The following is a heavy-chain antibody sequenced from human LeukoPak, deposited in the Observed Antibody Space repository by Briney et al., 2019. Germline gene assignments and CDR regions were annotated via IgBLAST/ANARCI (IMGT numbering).Heavy chain of an antibody. CDR2: IYHSGST. D-gene: IGHD3-3*01. J-gene: IGHJ4*02. V-gene: IGHV4-38-2*02. Sequence: PSETLSLTCTVSGYSISSGYYWGWIRQPPGKGLEWIGSIYHSGSTYYNPSLKSRVTISVDTSKNQLSLKLSSVTAADTAVYYCARGNFFVGLGNYWGQGTLVTVSS. CDR1: GYSISSGYY. CDR3: ARGNFFVGLGNY.